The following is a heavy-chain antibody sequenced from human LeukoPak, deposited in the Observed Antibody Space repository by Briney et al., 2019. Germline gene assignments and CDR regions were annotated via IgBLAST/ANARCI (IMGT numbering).Heavy chain of an antibody. CDR3: ARVRRYYDTTGSDDAFDI. Sequence: GGSLRLSCAASGFTFSNFWMHWVRQAPGKGLVWISRINTDGTNTNYADSVKGRLTISRDNAKNTLYLQMNSLRAEDTAVYYCARVRRYYDTTGSDDAFDIWGQGTMVTVSS. D-gene: IGHD3-22*01. J-gene: IGHJ3*02. CDR1: GFTFSNFW. CDR2: INTDGTNT. V-gene: IGHV3-74*01.